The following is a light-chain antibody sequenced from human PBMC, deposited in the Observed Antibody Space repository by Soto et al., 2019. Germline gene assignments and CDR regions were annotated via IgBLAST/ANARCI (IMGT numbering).Light chain of an antibody. V-gene: IGKV1-8*01. J-gene: IGKJ1*01. CDR2: AAS. Sequence: AIRMTQSPSSFSASTGDRVTITCRASQGISSYLAWYQQEPGKAPKLLIYAASTLQSGVPSRFSGSGSGTDFTLTISCLQSEDFATYYCQQYSSYPWTFGQGTKVDIK. CDR1: QGISSY. CDR3: QQYSSYPWT.